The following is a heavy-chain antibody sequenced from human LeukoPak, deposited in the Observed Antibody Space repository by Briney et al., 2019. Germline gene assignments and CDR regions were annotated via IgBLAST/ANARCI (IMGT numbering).Heavy chain of an antibody. CDR1: GYTFTSYG. Sequence: ASVKVSCKASGYTFTSYGISWVRQAPGQGLEWMGWISAYNGNTNYAQKLQGRVTMTTDTSTSTAYMELSSLRSEDTAVYYCARVPYNWSQYYWFDPWGQGTLVTVSS. V-gene: IGHV1-18*01. J-gene: IGHJ5*02. CDR3: ARVPYNWSQYYWFDP. CDR2: ISAYNGNT. D-gene: IGHD1-20*01.